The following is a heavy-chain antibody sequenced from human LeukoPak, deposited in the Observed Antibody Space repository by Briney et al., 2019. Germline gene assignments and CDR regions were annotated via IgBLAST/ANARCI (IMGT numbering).Heavy chain of an antibody. Sequence: ASVKVSCKASGDSLKNFVIGWVRQAPGQGLEWMGWISAYNGNTNYAQKLQGRVTMTTDTSTSTAYMELRSLRSDDTAVYYCARDEGWGPNWFDPWGQGTLVTVSS. V-gene: IGHV1-18*01. J-gene: IGHJ5*02. D-gene: IGHD7-27*01. CDR1: GDSLKNFV. CDR3: ARDEGWGPNWFDP. CDR2: ISAYNGNT.